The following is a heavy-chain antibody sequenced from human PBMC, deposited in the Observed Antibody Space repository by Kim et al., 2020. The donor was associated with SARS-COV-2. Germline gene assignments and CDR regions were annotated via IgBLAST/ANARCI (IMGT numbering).Heavy chain of an antibody. J-gene: IGHJ4*02. CDR1: ESTFNSYA. Sequence: GGSLRLSCAASESTFNSYAMSWVRQAPGKGLEWVSTISDSGGVIYYADSVKGHFTISRDNSKNTLYLQMNSLRAEDTAVYFCAKNLRQPAFDYWGQGVLVTVSS. V-gene: IGHV3-23*01. D-gene: IGHD1-1*01. CDR2: ISDSGGVI. CDR3: AKNLRQPAFDY.